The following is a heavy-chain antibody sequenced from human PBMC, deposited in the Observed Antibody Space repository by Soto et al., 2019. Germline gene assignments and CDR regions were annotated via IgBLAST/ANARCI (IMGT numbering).Heavy chain of an antibody. CDR3: AKTAPTYASQGYYPFNI. Sequence: EVQLVESWGDLVLPGRSLRLSCTASGFTFDAFAMHWVRQAPGKGLDWVAGISWNRGSIGYADPVKGRFTISRDNTKKSLYLEMNSLKTEDTALYYCAKTAPTYASQGYYPFNIWGQGTLVSVSS. CDR1: GFTFDAFA. CDR2: ISWNRGSI. V-gene: IGHV3-9*01. J-gene: IGHJ3*02. D-gene: IGHD3-22*01.